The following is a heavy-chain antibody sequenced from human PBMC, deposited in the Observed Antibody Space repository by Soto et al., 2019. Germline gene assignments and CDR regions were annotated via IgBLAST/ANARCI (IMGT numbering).Heavy chain of an antibody. Sequence: GGSLRLSCAASGFTFSSYSMNWVRQAPGKGLEWVSSISSSSSYIYYADSVKGRFTISRDNAKNSLYLQMNSLRAEDTAVYYCARDVRPGIAVAGTGAFDIWGQGTMVTVSS. CDR3: ARDVRPGIAVAGTGAFDI. V-gene: IGHV3-21*01. CDR1: GFTFSSYS. J-gene: IGHJ3*02. CDR2: ISSSSSYI. D-gene: IGHD6-19*01.